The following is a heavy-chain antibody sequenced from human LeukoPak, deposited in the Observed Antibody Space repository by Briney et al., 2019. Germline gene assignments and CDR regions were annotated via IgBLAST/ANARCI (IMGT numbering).Heavy chain of an antibody. CDR2: IILILGIA. D-gene: IGHD3-3*01. J-gene: IGHJ5*02. CDR1: GGTFSSYT. Sequence: SVKVSCKASGGTFSSYTISWVRQAPGQGLEWMGRIILILGIANYAQKFQGRVTITADKSTSTAYMELSSLRSEDTAVYYCASWSESDTIFGVPRGNWFDPWGQGTLVTVSS. CDR3: ASWSESDTIFGVPRGNWFDP. V-gene: IGHV1-69*02.